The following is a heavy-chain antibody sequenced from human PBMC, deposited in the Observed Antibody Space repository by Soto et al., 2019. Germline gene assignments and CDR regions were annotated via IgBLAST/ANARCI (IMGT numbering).Heavy chain of an antibody. CDR1: GGSFSGYC. Sequence: VQLQQWGAGLLKPSETLSLTCAVYGGSFSGYCWSWIRQTPGERLEWVGDICHGGGANYNPSLKSRVSFSMDPSKNQFSLKLNSVMAAVTAVYYCAGYSNSWSKYVKHWGRGSLVTVSS. CDR3: AGYSNSWSKYVKH. J-gene: IGHJ1*01. D-gene: IGHD6-13*01. V-gene: IGHV4-34*01. CDR2: ICHGGGA.